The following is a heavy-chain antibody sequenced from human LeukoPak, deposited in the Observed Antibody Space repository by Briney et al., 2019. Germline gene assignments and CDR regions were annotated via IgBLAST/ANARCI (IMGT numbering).Heavy chain of an antibody. CDR2: IYHSGST. J-gene: IGHJ3*02. CDR1: GGSISSSNW. CDR3: ARAVIASGYYRVSAFDI. Sequence: SETLSLTCAVSGGSISSSNWWSWVRQPPGEGLEWIGEIYHSGSTNYNPSLKSRVTISVDKSKNQFSLKLCSVTAADTAVYYCARAVIASGYYRVSAFDIWGQGTMVTVSS. D-gene: IGHD3-22*01. V-gene: IGHV4-4*02.